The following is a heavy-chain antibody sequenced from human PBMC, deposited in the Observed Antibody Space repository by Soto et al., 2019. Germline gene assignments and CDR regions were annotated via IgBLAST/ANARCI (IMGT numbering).Heavy chain of an antibody. Sequence: SETLSLTCAVSGGSISSGGYSWSWIRQPPGKGLEWIGYIYHSGSTYYNPSLKSRVTISVDRSKNQFSLKLSSVTAADTAVYYCARGQVVAAQHWGQETLLTVSS. D-gene: IGHD2-15*01. J-gene: IGHJ4*02. CDR1: GGSISSGGYS. V-gene: IGHV4-30-2*01. CDR3: ARGQVVAAQH. CDR2: IYHSGST.